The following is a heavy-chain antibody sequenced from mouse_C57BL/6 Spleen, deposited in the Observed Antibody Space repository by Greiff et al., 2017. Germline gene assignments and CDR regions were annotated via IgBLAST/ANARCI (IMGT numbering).Heavy chain of an antibody. J-gene: IGHJ3*01. V-gene: IGHV5-17*01. Sequence: EVMLVESGGGLVKPGGSLKLSCAASGFTFSDYGMHWVRQAPEKGLEWVAYISSGSSTIYYADTVKGRFTLSRDNAKNTLFLQMTSLRSEDTAMYYCARRNYGSSTAWFAYGGQGTLVTVSA. CDR2: ISSGSSTI. CDR3: ARRNYGSSTAWFAY. D-gene: IGHD1-1*01. CDR1: GFTFSDYG.